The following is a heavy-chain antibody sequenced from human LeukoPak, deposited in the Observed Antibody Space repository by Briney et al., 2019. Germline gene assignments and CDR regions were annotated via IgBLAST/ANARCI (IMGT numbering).Heavy chain of an antibody. CDR3: AKGRRELLWFGELSFDP. CDR2: ISGSGGST. D-gene: IGHD3-10*01. Sequence: PGASLRLSCAASGFTFSSYAMSWVRQAPGKGLEWVSAISGSGGSTYYADSAKGRFTISRDNSKNTLYLQMNSLRAEDTAVYYCAKGRRELLWFGELSFDPWGQGTLVTVSS. CDR1: GFTFSSYA. J-gene: IGHJ5*02. V-gene: IGHV3-23*01.